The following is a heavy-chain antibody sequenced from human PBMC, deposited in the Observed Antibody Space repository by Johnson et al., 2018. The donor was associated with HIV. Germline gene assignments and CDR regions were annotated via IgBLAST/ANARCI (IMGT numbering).Heavy chain of an antibody. J-gene: IGHJ3*02. V-gene: IGHV3-11*04. CDR1: GFTFSDYY. CDR3: AREGAWEVRPGAFDI. D-gene: IGHD1-26*01. Sequence: QMLLVESGGGLVKPGGSLRLSCAASGFTFSDYYMSWIRQAPGKGLEWVSYISRSGSTIYYADSVKGRITISRDNAKKSLYLQMNSLRAEDTAVYYCAREGAWEVRPGAFDIWGQGTMVTVSS. CDR2: ISRSGSTI.